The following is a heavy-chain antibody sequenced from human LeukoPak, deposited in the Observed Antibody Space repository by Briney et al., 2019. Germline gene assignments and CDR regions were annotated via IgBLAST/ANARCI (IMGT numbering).Heavy chain of an antibody. J-gene: IGHJ4*02. Sequence: PGGSLRLSCAASGFTFSSYWMSWVRQAPGKGLEWVASINQDGNEKSYVDSVKGRFTISRDNAKNSVYLQMNSLRAEDTAMYYCTISNQARDTSGYPGDGYWGQGTLVTVSS. CDR1: GFTFSSYW. CDR2: INQDGNEK. CDR3: TISNQARDTSGYPGDGY. V-gene: IGHV3-7*01. D-gene: IGHD3-22*01.